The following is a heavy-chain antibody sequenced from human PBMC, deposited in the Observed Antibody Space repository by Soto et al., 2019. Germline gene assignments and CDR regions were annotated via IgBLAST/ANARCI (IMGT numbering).Heavy chain of an antibody. V-gene: IGHV4-59*01. J-gene: IGHJ4*02. CDR2: IYYSGST. CDR3: ARDPGYCSGGSCYRQFDY. Sequence: SETLSLTCTVSGGSISSYYWSWIRPPPGKGLEWIGYIYYSGSTNYNPSLKSRVTISVDTSKNQFSLKLSSVTAADTAVYYCARDPGYCSGGSCYRQFDYWGQGTLVTVSS. CDR1: GGSISSYY. D-gene: IGHD2-15*01.